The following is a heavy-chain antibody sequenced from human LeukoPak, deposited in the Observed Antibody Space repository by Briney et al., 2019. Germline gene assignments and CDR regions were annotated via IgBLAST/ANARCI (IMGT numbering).Heavy chain of an antibody. V-gene: IGHV3-21*01. CDR1: GFTFSSYS. J-gene: IGHJ3*02. Sequence: GGSLRLSCAAPGFTFSSYSMNWVRQAPGKGLDWVSSISSSSSYIYYADSVKGRFTISRDSAKNSLYLQMNSLRAEDTAVYYCARDKGSFDAFDIWGQGTMVTVSS. CDR3: ARDKGSFDAFDI. CDR2: ISSSSSYI. D-gene: IGHD3-10*01.